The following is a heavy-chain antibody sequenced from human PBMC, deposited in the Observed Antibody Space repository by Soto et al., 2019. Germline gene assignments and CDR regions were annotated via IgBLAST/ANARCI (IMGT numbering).Heavy chain of an antibody. D-gene: IGHD4-17*01. CDR2: IYDTGNT. V-gene: IGHV4-39*01. J-gene: IGHJ5*02. Sequence: HLQLQESGPGLVKSSETLSLTCAVSGGSITSSGFWWSWIRQPPGKGLEWIATIYDTGNTFYNPCLRSRVTISADTSKKQFALNLNSVTAADTAVYYCAKRAYGDPFDPWGQGTLVTVSS. CDR3: AKRAYGDPFDP. CDR1: GGSITSSGFW.